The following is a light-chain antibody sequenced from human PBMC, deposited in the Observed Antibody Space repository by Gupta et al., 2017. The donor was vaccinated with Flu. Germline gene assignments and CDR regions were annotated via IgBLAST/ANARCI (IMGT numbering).Light chain of an antibody. CDR3: QHYNDYLGT. CDR2: LTS. J-gene: IGKJ1*01. CDR1: QNIRSW. V-gene: IGKV1-5*03. Sequence: GDRVTITCRASQNIRSWLAWYQQKPGEAPKLLIYLTSRLETGVPSRFSGTGSGTEFTLTISILQPDDSATYYCQHYNDYLGTFGQGTKVEI.